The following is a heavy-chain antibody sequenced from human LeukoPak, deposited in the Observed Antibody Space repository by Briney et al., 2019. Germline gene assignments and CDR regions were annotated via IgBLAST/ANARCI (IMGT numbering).Heavy chain of an antibody. V-gene: IGHV4-39*01. CDR3: ARVQQLGQGFHY. Sequence: SETLSLACIVSGGSISSGTYYWGWIRQPPGKGLEWIGSIYYSGSTYYNPSLKSRVTISVDTSKNQFSLQLNSVTPEDTAVYYCARVQQLGQGFHYWGLGTLVTVSS. CDR2: IYYSGST. D-gene: IGHD6-13*01. J-gene: IGHJ4*02. CDR1: GGSISSGTYY.